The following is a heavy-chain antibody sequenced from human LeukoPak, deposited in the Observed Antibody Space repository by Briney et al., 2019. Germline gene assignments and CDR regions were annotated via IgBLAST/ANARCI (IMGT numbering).Heavy chain of an antibody. D-gene: IGHD7-27*01. J-gene: IGHJ2*01. Sequence: PSETLSLTCAVSGGSISNYYCSWIRQPPGKGQEWLGYIHYSGYTNYNPSLKSRVTISVDTSKNQFSLNLSSVTAADTAVYYCARLWGSDWYFDLWGRGTLVTVSS. CDR2: IHYSGYT. CDR3: ARLWGSDWYFDL. CDR1: GGSISNYY. V-gene: IGHV4-59*01.